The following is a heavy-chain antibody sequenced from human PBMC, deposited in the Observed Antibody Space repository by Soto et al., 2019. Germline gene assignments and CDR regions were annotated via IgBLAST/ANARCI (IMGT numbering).Heavy chain of an antibody. CDR3: AKATATSGGASEI. D-gene: IGHD1-1*01. CDR1: GFICSSYD. J-gene: IGHJ3*02. V-gene: IGHV3-23*01. Sequence: GGSLRLSCAVSGFICSSYDMSWVRQAPGKGLEWVSTILVGGSTHYEDSVKGRFTISRDTSKNTVYLQMNSLTAGDTASYYCAKATATSGGASEIYGQGTMVTVS. CDR2: ILVGGST.